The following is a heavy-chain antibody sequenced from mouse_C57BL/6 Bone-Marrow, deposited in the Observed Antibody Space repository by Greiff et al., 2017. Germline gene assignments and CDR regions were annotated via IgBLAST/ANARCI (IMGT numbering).Heavy chain of an antibody. CDR1: GYTFTSYW. CDR3: ARTGFYGWFAY. V-gene: IGHV1-52*01. J-gene: IGHJ3*01. Sequence: VNVVESGAELARPGASVKLSCKASGYTFTSYWMHWVKQRPIQGLEWIGNIDPSDSDTHYNQKFKDKATLTVDKSSSTAYMQLSSLTSEDSAVYYCARTGFYGWFAYWGQGTLVTVSA. CDR2: IDPSDSDT. D-gene: IGHD1-1*01.